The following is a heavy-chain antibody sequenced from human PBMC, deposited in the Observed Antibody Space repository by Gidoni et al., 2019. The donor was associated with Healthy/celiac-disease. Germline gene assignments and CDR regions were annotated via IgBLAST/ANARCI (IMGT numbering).Heavy chain of an antibody. CDR1: GGSISSGGYY. CDR3: ARAWPEVPAARPSNWFDP. D-gene: IGHD2-2*01. J-gene: IGHJ5*02. CDR2: IFYRGSN. Sequence: QVQLQESGPGLVKPSQTLSLTCTVSGGSISSGGYYWSWIRQHPRKGREWIGYIFYRGSNDYNPSPKTRVTISIDTSKNQFSLKRGAVTAADTAVYYCARAWPEVPAARPSNWFDPWGQGTLVTVSS. V-gene: IGHV4-31*03.